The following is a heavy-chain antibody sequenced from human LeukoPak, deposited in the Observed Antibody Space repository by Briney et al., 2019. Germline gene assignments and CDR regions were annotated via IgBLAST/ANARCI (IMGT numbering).Heavy chain of an antibody. CDR3: AREPDNSHWSGGYFQH. CDR1: GFIFSNYA. CDR2: IKEDGSEK. J-gene: IGHJ1*01. V-gene: IGHV3-7*01. Sequence: GGSLRLSCGASGFIFSNYAMSWVRQAPGKGLEWVANIKEDGSEKYYVDSVKGRFTISRDNAKNSLYLQMNSLRAEDTAVYYCAREPDNSHWSGGYFQHWGQGTRVTVSS. D-gene: IGHD2-8*02.